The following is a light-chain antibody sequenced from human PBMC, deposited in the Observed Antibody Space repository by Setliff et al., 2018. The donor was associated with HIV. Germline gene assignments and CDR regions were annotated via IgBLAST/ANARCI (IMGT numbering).Light chain of an antibody. J-gene: IGLJ1*01. CDR3: STYAITNTLP. CDR2: EVR. CDR1: TSDVGGYNS. V-gene: IGLV2-14*01. Sequence: QSALTHPASGSGSPGQSITISCTGTTSDVGGYNSVAWYQQNPGKAPKRIIYEVRNRPSGVSNRFSGSKSGNTASLTTSVLQAEDEADYYRSTYAITNTLPFGTGTKVTVL.